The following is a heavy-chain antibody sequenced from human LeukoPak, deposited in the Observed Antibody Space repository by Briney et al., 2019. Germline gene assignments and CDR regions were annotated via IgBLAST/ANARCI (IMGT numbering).Heavy chain of an antibody. J-gene: IGHJ4*02. CDR1: GDTLTEIS. V-gene: IGHV1-24*01. D-gene: IGHD6-6*01. CDR3: ATAEQLV. CDR2: LHPEDREV. Sequence: ASVKVSCRVSGDTLTEISIHWVRQTPGKGLEWMGGLHPEDREVIYAQKFQGRVIMTEDSSTDTAYMDLRSLRSEDTAVYYCATAEQLVWGQGTLVTVSS.